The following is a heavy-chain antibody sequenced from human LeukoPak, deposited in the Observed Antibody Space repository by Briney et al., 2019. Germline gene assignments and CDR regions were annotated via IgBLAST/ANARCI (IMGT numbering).Heavy chain of an antibody. CDR2: IIPIFGTA. CDR3: ARGADLPYCMDV. J-gene: IGHJ6*03. Sequence: SVKVSCKASGCTFSSYAISWVRQAPGQGLEWMGGIIPIFGTANYAQKFQGRVTITADESTSTAYMELSSLRSEDTAVYYCARGADLPYCMDVWGKGTTVTVSS. V-gene: IGHV1-69*01. CDR1: GCTFSSYA.